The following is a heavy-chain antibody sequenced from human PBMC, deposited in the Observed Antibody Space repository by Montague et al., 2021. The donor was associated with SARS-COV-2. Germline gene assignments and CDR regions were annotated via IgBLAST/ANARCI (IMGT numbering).Heavy chain of an antibody. CDR1: GGSVSSGGYS. CDR3: PGYRDYGDYY. Sequence: TLSLTCAVSGGSVSSGGYSWFWIRQPPGKGLEWIGHIHHSGNTYYNPSLKSRATISGDRPKNQFSLRVTSVSAADTAVYSCPGYRDYGDYYWGQGTLVTVSS. J-gene: IGHJ4*02. D-gene: IGHD4-17*01. V-gene: IGHV4-30-2*01. CDR2: IHHSGNT.